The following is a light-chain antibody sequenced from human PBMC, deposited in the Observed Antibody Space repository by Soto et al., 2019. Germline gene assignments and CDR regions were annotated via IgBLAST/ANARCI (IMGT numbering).Light chain of an antibody. J-gene: IGLJ1*01. CDR3: SSYTSSSTYV. V-gene: IGLV2-18*02. CDR2: EVS. CDR1: SSDVGSYNR. Sequence: QSALTQPPSVSGSPGQSVTISCTGTSSDVGSYNRVSWYQQPPGTAPKLMIYEVSNRPSGVPDRFSGSKSGNTASLTISGLQAVDEAEYYCSSYTSSSTYVFGTGTKVTVL.